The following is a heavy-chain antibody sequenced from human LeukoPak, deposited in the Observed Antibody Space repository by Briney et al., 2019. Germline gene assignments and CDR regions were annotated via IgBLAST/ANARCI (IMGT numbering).Heavy chain of an antibody. CDR1: SGSISSSSYY. CDR2: IHYTGNT. CDR3: ARLGVTQDAFDI. J-gene: IGHJ3*02. V-gene: IGHV4-39*07. D-gene: IGHD3-10*01. Sequence: SETLSLTCTVSSGSISSSSYYWGWIRQPPGKGLEWIGSIHYTGNTYNNPSLKSRLSISLDTSKNQFSLKLSSVTAADTAVFYCARLGVTQDAFDIWGQGTMVTVSS.